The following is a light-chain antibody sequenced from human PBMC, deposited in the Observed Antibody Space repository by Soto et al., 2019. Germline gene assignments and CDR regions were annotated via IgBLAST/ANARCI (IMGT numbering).Light chain of an antibody. CDR3: SSYTSSSTRV. V-gene: IGLV2-14*01. CDR2: DVS. Sequence: QSALTQPASVSGSPGQSITISCTGTSSDVGGYNYVSWYQQHQGKAPKLMIYDVSNRPSGVSNRFSGSKSGNTASLTISGLQAEDEADYYCSSYTSSSTRVFGGGTQLTVL. J-gene: IGLJ3*02. CDR1: SSDVGGYNY.